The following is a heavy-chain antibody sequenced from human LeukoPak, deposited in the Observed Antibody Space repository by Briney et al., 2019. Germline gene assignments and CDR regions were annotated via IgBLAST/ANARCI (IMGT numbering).Heavy chain of an antibody. CDR3: ARARSTVGYFDY. CDR1: GGSISSYY. J-gene: IGHJ4*02. Sequence: SETLSLTCTVSGGSISSYYWSWIRQPAGKGLEWIGRIYTSGSTNYNPSLKSRVTISVDTSKNQFSLKLSSVTDADTAVYYCARARSTVGYFDYWGQGTLVTVSS. V-gene: IGHV4-4*07. CDR2: IYTSGST. D-gene: IGHD4-23*01.